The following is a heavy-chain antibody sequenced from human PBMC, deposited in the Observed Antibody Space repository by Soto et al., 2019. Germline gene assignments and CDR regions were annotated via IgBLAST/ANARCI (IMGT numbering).Heavy chain of an antibody. Sequence: QVQLQKSGSGLVKPSQTLVLTCTVSGDSISRDSSSWSWLRQPPGKGLEWIGYIYHSGATYYNPSLKSRVTTSVDKSKNQFSLSLASVTAAVTAVYYCAREMSYYLDSCGHGTLVTVSS. CDR1: GDSISRDSSS. J-gene: IGHJ4*01. CDR2: IYHSGAT. V-gene: IGHV4-30-2*01. CDR3: AREMSYYLDS.